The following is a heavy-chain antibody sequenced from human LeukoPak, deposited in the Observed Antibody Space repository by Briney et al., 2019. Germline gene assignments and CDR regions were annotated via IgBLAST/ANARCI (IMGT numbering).Heavy chain of an antibody. D-gene: IGHD3-10*01. V-gene: IGHV4-39*01. CDR2: IYYSGST. Sequence: SETLSLTCTVSGGSFSSSSYYWGWIRQPPGKGLEWIGSIYYSGSTYYNPSLKSRVTISVDTSKNQFSLKLSSVTAADTAVYYCARRSGGSGSYFRDYWGQGTLVTVSS. CDR1: GGSFSSSSYY. CDR3: ARRSGGSGSYFRDY. J-gene: IGHJ4*02.